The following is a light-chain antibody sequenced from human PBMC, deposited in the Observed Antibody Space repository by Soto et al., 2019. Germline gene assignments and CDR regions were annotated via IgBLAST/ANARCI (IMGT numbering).Light chain of an antibody. J-gene: IGKJ1*01. CDR1: QSISSW. CDR3: QQYNIYPWT. V-gene: IGKV1-5*03. CDR2: MAS. Sequence: DIQMTQSPSTLSASVGDRVTITCRASQSISSWLAWYQQKPGKAPKLLIYMASSLESGVPSRFSGSGSGTEFTLTISNLQPDDFATYYCQQYNIYPWTFGQGTKVEIK.